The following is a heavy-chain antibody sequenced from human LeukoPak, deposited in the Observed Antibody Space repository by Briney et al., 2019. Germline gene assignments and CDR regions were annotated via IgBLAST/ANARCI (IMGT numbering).Heavy chain of an antibody. CDR3: ARVRTGSYTWFDP. Sequence: PGGSLRLSCAASGFTFSSYWMHWVRHAPGKGLVWVSRINSDGSTTSYADSVKGRFTISRDNAKNTLYLQMNSLRAEDTAVYYCARVRTGSYTWFDPWGQGTLVTVSS. CDR2: INSDGSTT. CDR1: GFTFSSYW. V-gene: IGHV3-74*01. D-gene: IGHD1-26*01. J-gene: IGHJ5*02.